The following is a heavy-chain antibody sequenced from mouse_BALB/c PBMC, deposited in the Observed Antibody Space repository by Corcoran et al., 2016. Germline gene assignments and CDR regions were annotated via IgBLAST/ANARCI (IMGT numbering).Heavy chain of an antibody. CDR2: INPYNDGT. Sequence: EVQLQQSAPDLVQPGASVKMSCNAYGYTFTSYVMHWVKQKPGQGLEWIGYINPYNDGTKYNEKFKGKATLTSYKSSSTAYMELSSLTSEYSAVYYCARDDYYFDYWGQGTTLTVSS. V-gene: IGHV1S136*01. J-gene: IGHJ2*01. D-gene: IGHD2-4*01. CDR3: ARDDYYFDY. CDR1: GYTFTSYV.